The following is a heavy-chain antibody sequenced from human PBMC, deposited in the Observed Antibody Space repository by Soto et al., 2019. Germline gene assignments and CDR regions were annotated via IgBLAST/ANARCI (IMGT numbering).Heavy chain of an antibody. CDR3: AGGPTDYDFWSGYYYYYYGMDV. Sequence: VSCKTSGYTISQYGLTLVRQAPRKTLEWLGWISAYNGNTNYAQKLQGRVTMTTDTSTSTAYMELRSLRSDDTAVYYCAGGPTDYDFWSGYYYYYYGMDVWGQGTTVTGSS. CDR1: GYTISQYG. V-gene: IGHV1-18*01. CDR2: ISAYNGNT. J-gene: IGHJ6*02. D-gene: IGHD3-3*01.